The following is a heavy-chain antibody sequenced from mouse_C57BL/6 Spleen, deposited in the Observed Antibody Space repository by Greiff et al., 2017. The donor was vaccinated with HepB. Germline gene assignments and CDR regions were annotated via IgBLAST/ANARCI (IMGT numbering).Heavy chain of an antibody. D-gene: IGHD2-5*01. CDR3: ARGGYSNYWYFDV. Sequence: QVQLQQPGAELVRPGTSVKLSCKASGYTFTSYWMHWVKQRPGQGLEWIGVIDPSDSYTNYNQKFKGKATLTVDTPSSTAYMQLSSLTSEDSAVYYCARGGYSNYWYFDVWGTGTTVTVSS. CDR1: GYTFTSYW. V-gene: IGHV1-59*01. CDR2: IDPSDSYT. J-gene: IGHJ1*03.